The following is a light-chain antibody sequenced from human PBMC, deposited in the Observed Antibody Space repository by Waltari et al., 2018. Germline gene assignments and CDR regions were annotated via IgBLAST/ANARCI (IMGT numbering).Light chain of an antibody. CDR1: SSDVGSYSL. V-gene: IGLV2-23*01. Sequence: QSALTQPASVSGSPGQSITISCTGTSSDVGSYSLVSWYHQHPGKAPKLMIYEGSKRASGVSTRFSGSKSGNTASLTISGLQAEDEADYFCCSYAGSSTWVFGGGTKLTVL. CDR3: CSYAGSSTWV. CDR2: EGS. J-gene: IGLJ3*02.